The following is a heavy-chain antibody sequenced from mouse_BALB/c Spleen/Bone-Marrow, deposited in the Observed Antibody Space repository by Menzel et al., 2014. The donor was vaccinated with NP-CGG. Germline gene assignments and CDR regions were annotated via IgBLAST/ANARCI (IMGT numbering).Heavy chain of an antibody. CDR2: IDPANGNT. CDR1: DFNVKDTY. D-gene: IGHD1-2*01. Sequence: VQLQQSGAELVKPGASVTLSCTASDFNVKDTYMQWVKQRPEQGLAWIGRIDPANGNTQYDPTFQGKATITTDTSSNTAYLQLSSLTSEATAVYDGTREGHYYGSGAMAYWGQGTSVTVPS. V-gene: IGHV14-3*02. J-gene: IGHJ4*01. CDR3: TREGHYYGSGAMAY.